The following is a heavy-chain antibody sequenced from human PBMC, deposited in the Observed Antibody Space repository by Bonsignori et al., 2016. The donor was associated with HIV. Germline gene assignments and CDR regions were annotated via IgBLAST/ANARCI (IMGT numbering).Heavy chain of an antibody. J-gene: IGHJ4*02. CDR2: ISYDGSNK. Sequence: WIRQPPGKGLEWVAVISYDGSNKYYADSVKGRFTISRDNSKNTLYLQMNSLRAEDTAVYYCARSSVVVIISPFDYWGQGTLVTVSS. V-gene: IGHV3-30-3*01. D-gene: IGHD3-22*01. CDR3: ARSSVVVIISPFDY.